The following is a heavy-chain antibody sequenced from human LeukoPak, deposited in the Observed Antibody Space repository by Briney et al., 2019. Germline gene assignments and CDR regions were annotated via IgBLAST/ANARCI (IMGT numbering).Heavy chain of an antibody. Sequence: PGGSLRLSRAASGFTFSSYAMHWVRQAPGKGLEWVAVISYDGSNKYYADSVKGRFTISRDNSKNTLYLQMNSLRAEDTAVYYCARDGENYDSSGYYYSSFDYWGQGTLVTVSS. V-gene: IGHV3-30-3*01. CDR1: GFTFSSYA. CDR2: ISYDGSNK. D-gene: IGHD3-22*01. J-gene: IGHJ4*02. CDR3: ARDGENYDSSGYYYSSFDY.